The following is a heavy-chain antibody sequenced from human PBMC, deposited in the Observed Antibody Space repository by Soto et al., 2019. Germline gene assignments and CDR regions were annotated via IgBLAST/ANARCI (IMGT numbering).Heavy chain of an antibody. D-gene: IGHD3-10*01. CDR1: GFTVGDYD. Sequence: GSLRLACTASGFTVGDYDMSWIRQASGKGLEWGGASRSKGDGGATEVAASVKGRSTTSRAYSKSIAHLQMNSRKTEDTAVYYCRRGEDYYGMPLMDVWGQGTTVTVSS. CDR2: SRSKGDGGAT. V-gene: IGHV3-49*03. CDR3: RRGEDYYGMPLMDV. J-gene: IGHJ6*02.